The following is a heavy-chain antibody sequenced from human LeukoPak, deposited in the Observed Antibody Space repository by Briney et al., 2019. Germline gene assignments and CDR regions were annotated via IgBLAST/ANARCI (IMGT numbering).Heavy chain of an antibody. J-gene: IGHJ4*02. V-gene: IGHV1-46*01. D-gene: IGHD6-13*01. CDR2: INPSGGST. Sequence: ASVKVSCKASGGTFSNYVIIWLRQAPGQGLEWMGIINPSGGSTSYAQKFQGRVTMTRDTSTSTVYMELSSLRSEDTAVYYCARVEVQQQLPDYWGQGTLVTVSS. CDR3: ARVEVQQQLPDY. CDR1: GGTFSNYV.